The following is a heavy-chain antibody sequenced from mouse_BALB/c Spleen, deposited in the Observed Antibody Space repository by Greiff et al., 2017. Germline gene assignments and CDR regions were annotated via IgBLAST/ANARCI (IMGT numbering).Heavy chain of an antibody. CDR3: ARFYGNDGEYFDY. Sequence: EVNVVESGGGLVQPGGSLKLSCAASGFTFSSYTMSWVRQTPEKRLEWVAYISNGGGSTYYPDTVKGRFTISRDNAKNTLYLQMSSLKSEDTAMYYCARFYGNDGEYFDYWGQGTTLTVSS. CDR1: GFTFSSYT. CDR2: ISNGGGST. D-gene: IGHD2-2*01. J-gene: IGHJ2*01. V-gene: IGHV5-12-2*01.